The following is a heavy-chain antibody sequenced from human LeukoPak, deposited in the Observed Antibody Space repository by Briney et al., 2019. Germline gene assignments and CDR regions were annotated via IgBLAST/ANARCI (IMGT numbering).Heavy chain of an antibody. CDR2: IYYSGST. V-gene: IGHV4-59*08. CDR1: GGSISSYY. J-gene: IGHJ5*02. Sequence: SESLSLTCTVSGGSISSYYWSWIRQPPGKGLEWIGYIYYSGSTNYNPSLKSRVTISVDTSKNQFSLKLSSVTAADTAVYYCARVVEEDYYDVSWFDPWGQGTLVTVSS. D-gene: IGHD3-22*01. CDR3: ARVVEEDYYDVSWFDP.